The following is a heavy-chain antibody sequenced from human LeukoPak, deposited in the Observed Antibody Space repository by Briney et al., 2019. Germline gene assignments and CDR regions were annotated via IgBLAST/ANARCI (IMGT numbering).Heavy chain of an antibody. CDR2: ISSSSDYT. CDR1: GFTFRDYS. V-gene: IGHV3-11*03. Sequence: GGSLTLSCAASGFTFRDYSMSWIRQAPGKGLEWVSYISSSSDYTSYADSVQGRFTISRDNARNSLYLQMNSLTVEDTAVYYCARCQYNSSPDFWGRGTLVPVSS. CDR3: ARCQYNSSPDF. J-gene: IGHJ4*02. D-gene: IGHD6-13*01.